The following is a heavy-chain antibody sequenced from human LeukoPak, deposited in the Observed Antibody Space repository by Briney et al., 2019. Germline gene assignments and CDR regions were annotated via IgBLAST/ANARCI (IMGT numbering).Heavy chain of an antibody. V-gene: IGHV1-69*04. CDR2: IIPILGIA. CDR3: ARDLVDIVVVPAANESHWFDP. CDR1: GDTFSSYA. D-gene: IGHD2-2*01. Sequence: GASVKVSCKASGDTFSSYAISWVRQAPGQGLEWMGRIIPILGIANYAQKFQGRVTITADKSTSTAYMELSSLRSEDTAVYYCARDLVDIVVVPAANESHWFDPWGQGTLVTVSS. J-gene: IGHJ5*02.